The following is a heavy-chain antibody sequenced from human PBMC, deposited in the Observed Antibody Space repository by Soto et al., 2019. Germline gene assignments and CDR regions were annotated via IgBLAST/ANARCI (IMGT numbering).Heavy chain of an antibody. D-gene: IGHD2-2*01. CDR3: AAESTSTSRTIDY. Sequence: PSETLSLTCTVSGGSISSYYWSWIRQPPGKGLEWIGYIYYSGSTDYNPSLKSRVTILVDTSKNQFSLKLSSVTAADTAVYYCAAESTSTSRTIDYWGQGTLVTVSS. CDR1: GGSISSYY. J-gene: IGHJ4*02. V-gene: IGHV4-59*01. CDR2: IYYSGST.